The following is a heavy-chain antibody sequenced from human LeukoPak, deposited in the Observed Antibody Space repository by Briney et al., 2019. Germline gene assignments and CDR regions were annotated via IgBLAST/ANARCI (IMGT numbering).Heavy chain of an antibody. D-gene: IGHD3-3*01. J-gene: IGHJ4*02. Sequence: ASVKVSCKASGYTFTSYGISWVRQAPGQGLEWMGWISAYNGNTNYAQKLQGRVTMTTDTSTSTAYMELRSLRSDDMAVYYCARDRLYYDFWSGYSSFDYWGQGTLVTVSS. V-gene: IGHV1-18*03. CDR1: GYTFTSYG. CDR2: ISAYNGNT. CDR3: ARDRLYYDFWSGYSSFDY.